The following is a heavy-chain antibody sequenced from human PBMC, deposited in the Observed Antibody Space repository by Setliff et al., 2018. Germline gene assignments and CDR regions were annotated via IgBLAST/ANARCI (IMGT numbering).Heavy chain of an antibody. D-gene: IGHD3-10*01. J-gene: IGHJ4*02. Sequence: PGGSLRLSCAASGFTFSDYYMSWIRQAPGKGLEWVSYISNRGNNKYYADSVKGRFTISRDNAKNSLYLQMNSLRADDTAVYYCARPGRSNYWDSFDYWGQGTLVTVSS. CDR1: GFTFSDYY. CDR3: ARPGRSNYWDSFDY. V-gene: IGHV3-11*04. CDR2: ISNRGNNK.